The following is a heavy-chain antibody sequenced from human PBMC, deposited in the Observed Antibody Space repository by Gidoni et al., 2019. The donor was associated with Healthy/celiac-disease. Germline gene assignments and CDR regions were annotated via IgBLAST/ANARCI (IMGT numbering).Heavy chain of an antibody. V-gene: IGHV4-59*08. D-gene: IGHD6-19*01. CDR2: IYSSGST. CDR1: GCSISSYY. CDR3: ARQGPGYSSGWYLFDY. J-gene: IGHJ4*02. Sequence: QVQLQESGPGLVKPSETLSLNCTVAGCSISSYYWSWMRQPPGKGLEWIGYIYSSGSTNYNPSLKSPVTISVDTSKNQFSLKLSSVIAADTAVYYCARQGPGYSSGWYLFDYWGQGTLVTVSS.